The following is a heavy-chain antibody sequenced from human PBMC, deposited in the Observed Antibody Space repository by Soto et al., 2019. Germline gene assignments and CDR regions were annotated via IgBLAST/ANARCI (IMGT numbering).Heavy chain of an antibody. Sequence: SVKVSCKASGDTFSTYSISWVRQAPGQGLEWLGGIIPILGTPSYAQRFQGRVTITADKSTSTAYMELSSLRSEDTAVYYCARERSRYDRSGYYRPDYWGQGTLVPSPQ. D-gene: IGHD3-22*01. CDR2: IIPILGTP. J-gene: IGHJ4*02. CDR1: GDTFSTYS. CDR3: ARERSRYDRSGYYRPDY. V-gene: IGHV1-69*08.